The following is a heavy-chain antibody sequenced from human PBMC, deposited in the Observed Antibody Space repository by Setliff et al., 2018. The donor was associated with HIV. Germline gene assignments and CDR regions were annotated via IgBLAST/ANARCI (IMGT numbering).Heavy chain of an antibody. CDR2: IYYSGET. J-gene: IGHJ4*02. Sequence: SETLSLTCTVSGGSISSSSYYWSWIRQSPGRGLEWIGYIYYSGETNYNPSLKSRVTFSVDTSKNQFSLKLSSLTAADTAVYYCARYRRDDYYLTAYFDSWGQGTLVTVSS. CDR1: GGSISSSSYY. CDR3: ARYRRDDYYLTAYFDS. V-gene: IGHV4-61*05. D-gene: IGHD1-26*01.